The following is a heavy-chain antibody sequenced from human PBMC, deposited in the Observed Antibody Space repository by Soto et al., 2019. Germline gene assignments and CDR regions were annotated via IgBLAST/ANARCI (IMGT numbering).Heavy chain of an antibody. D-gene: IGHD3-10*01. V-gene: IGHV3-30*18. Sequence: GGSLRLSCAASGFTFSSYGMHWVRQAPGKGLEWAAVISYDGSNKYCADSVKGRFTISRDNSKNTLYLQMNSLRAEDTAVYYCAKGAKGPMVRGVKYYYYYGMDVWGQGTTVTVSS. CDR1: GFTFSSYG. J-gene: IGHJ6*02. CDR3: AKGAKGPMVRGVKYYYYYGMDV. CDR2: ISYDGSNK.